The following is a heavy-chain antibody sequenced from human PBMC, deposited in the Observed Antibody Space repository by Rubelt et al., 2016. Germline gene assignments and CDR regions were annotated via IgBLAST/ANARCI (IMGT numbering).Heavy chain of an antibody. V-gene: IGHV4-38-2*02. D-gene: IGHD6-13*01. CDR3: ARVHRTAAGRPFDN. CDR1: GSSISTGYY. CDR2: MYHSGST. J-gene: IGHJ4*02. Sequence: QVQLQESGPGLVKPSETLSLTCTVSGSSISTGYYWGWIRQPPGKGLEWIGNMYHSGSTHYNPSLKSRVTISVDTSKNQFSLKRSSWTAADTAVYYCARVHRTAAGRPFDNWGQGILVAVSS.